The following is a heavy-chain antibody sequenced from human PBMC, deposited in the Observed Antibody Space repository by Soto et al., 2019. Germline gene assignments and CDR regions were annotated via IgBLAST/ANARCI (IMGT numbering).Heavy chain of an antibody. CDR3: ARHRYSSGWYSSTPNWFDP. CDR1: GFTFSSYG. V-gene: IGHV3-33*01. J-gene: IGHJ5*02. CDR2: IWYDGSNK. D-gene: IGHD6-19*01. Sequence: GGCLRLSXAASGFTFSSYGMHWVRQAPGKGLEWVAVIWYDGSNKYYADSVKGRFTISRDNSKNTLYLQMNSLRAEDTAVYYCARHRYSSGWYSSTPNWFDPWGQGTLVTVSS.